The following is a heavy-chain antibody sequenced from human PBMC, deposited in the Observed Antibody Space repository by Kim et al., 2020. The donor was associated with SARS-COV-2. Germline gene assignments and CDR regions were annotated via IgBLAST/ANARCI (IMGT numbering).Heavy chain of an antibody. CDR2: INPSGSST. V-gene: IGHV1-46*01. J-gene: IGHJ6*02. CDR3: ARDAEGGDHYYYYGMDV. D-gene: IGHD4-17*01. CDR1: GYTFTSYY. Sequence: ASVKVSCKASGYTFTSYYMHWVRQAPGQGLEWMGIINPSGSSTSYAQKFQGRVTMTRDTSTSTVYMGLSSLRSEDTAVYYCARDAEGGDHYYYYGMDVWGQVTTVTVSS.